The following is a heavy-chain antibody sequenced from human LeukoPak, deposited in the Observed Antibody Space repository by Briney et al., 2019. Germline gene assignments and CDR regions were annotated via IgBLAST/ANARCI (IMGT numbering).Heavy chain of an antibody. V-gene: IGHV3-23*01. D-gene: IGHD2-2*01. CDR1: GFTFSSYA. J-gene: IGHJ5*02. Sequence: GGSLRLSCAASGFTFSSYAMSWVRQAPGKGLEWVSAISGSGGSTYYADSVKGRFTISRDNSKNTLYLQMSSLRAEDTAVYYCAKRGDCSSTSCYNWFDPWGQGTLVTVSS. CDR3: AKRGDCSSTSCYNWFDP. CDR2: ISGSGGST.